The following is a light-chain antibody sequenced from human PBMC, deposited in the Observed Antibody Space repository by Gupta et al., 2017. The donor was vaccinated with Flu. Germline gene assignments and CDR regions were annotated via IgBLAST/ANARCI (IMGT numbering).Light chain of an antibody. CDR3: QQYGNSPPYT. CDR2: GAS. V-gene: IGKV3-20*01. J-gene: IGKJ2*01. Sequence: EIVLTQLPGTLSLSPGERATLSCRASQSVSNSYLAWYQQKPGQPPRLLIYGASSRATGIPDRFSGSGSGTDFTLTISRLEPEDLAVYYCQQYGNSPPYTFGQGTKLEIK. CDR1: QSVSNSY.